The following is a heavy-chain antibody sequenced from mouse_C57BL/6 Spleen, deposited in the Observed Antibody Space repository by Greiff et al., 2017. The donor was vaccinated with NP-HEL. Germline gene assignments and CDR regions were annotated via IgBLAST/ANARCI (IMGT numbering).Heavy chain of an antibody. J-gene: IGHJ2*01. CDR3: TTPYGY. V-gene: IGHV14-4*01. CDR2: IDPENGDT. Sequence: EVHLVESGAELVRPGASVKLSCTASGFNIKDDYMHWVKQRPEQGLEWIGWIDPENGDTEYASKFQGKATITADTSSNTAYLQLSSLTSEDTAVYYCTTPYGYWGQGTTLTVSS. D-gene: IGHD1-1*02. CDR1: GFNIKDDY.